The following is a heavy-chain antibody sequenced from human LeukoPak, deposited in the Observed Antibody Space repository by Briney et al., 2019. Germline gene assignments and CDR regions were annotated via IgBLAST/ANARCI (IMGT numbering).Heavy chain of an antibody. V-gene: IGHV3-23*01. D-gene: IGHD6-6*01. J-gene: IGHJ4*02. CDR2: ISGSGGDT. CDR3: AKEIIAARLTVHFDY. CDR1: GFSFSGYA. Sequence: GGSLRLSCAASGFSFSGYAMDWVRRAPGKGLEWVSAISGSGGDTYYADSVKGRLTISRDDSKNTLYLQMNSLRAEDTAVYYCAKEIIAARLTVHFDYWGQGTQVTVSS.